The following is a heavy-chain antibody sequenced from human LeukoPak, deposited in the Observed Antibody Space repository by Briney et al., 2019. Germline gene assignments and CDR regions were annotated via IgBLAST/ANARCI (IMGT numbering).Heavy chain of an antibody. CDR1: GYTFTNYD. CDR3: ARAPGGTGEIDF. D-gene: IGHD7-27*01. V-gene: IGHV1-18*01. CDR2: ISAYNGNT. J-gene: IGHJ4*02. Sequence: ASVKVSCKASGYTFTNYDINWVRQAPGQGLEWMGWISAYNGNTNYAQKLQGRVTMTTDTSTSTAYMELRSLTSGDTAVYYCARAPGGTGEIDFWGQGTLVTVSS.